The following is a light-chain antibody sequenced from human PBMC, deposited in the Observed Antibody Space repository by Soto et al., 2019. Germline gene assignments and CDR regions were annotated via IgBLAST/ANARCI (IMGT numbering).Light chain of an antibody. CDR3: TSYTSISTYV. Sequence: SLVILPAAGCESRGQSINIACAGTISDVGGYNHVSWYQQHADKAPKLLIHEVSNRPSGVSNRFSGSKSGNTASLTISGLQAEDEADYYCTSYTSISTYVFGTFTKV. V-gene: IGLV2-14*01. CDR2: EVS. J-gene: IGLJ1*01. CDR1: ISDVGGYNH.